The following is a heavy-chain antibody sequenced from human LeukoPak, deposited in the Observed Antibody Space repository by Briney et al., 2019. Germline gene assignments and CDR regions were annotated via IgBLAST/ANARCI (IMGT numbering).Heavy chain of an antibody. V-gene: IGHV3-53*01. CDR2: IYTGGTI. J-gene: IGHJ5*02. D-gene: IGHD6-19*01. Sequence: GGSLRLSCAASDFSVSSNYMSWFRHAPGQALECVSVIYTGGTIYYAGSVKGRFTISRDNSKNKVDLQMDSLRAEDTALYYCAGGQMFTSGGFGTLGQGALGNGSS. CDR1: DFSVSSNY. CDR3: AGGQMFTSGGFGT.